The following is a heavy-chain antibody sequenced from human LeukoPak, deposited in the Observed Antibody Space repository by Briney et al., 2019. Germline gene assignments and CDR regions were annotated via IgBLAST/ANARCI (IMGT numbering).Heavy chain of an antibody. CDR3: ATTAHPLSSGWYLGLFDY. CDR2: ISNNGGYT. CDR1: GFTFSSSA. Sequence: PGGSLRLSCAASGFTFSSSAMSWVRQAPGKGLEWVSAISNNGGYTYYADSVQGRFTISRDNSKNTLYLQMNSLRAEDTAVYYCATTAHPLSSGWYLGLFDYWGQGTLVTVSS. V-gene: IGHV3-23*01. J-gene: IGHJ4*02. D-gene: IGHD6-19*01.